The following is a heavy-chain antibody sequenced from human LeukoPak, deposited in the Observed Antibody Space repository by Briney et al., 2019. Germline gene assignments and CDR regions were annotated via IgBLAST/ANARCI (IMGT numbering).Heavy chain of an antibody. D-gene: IGHD3-16*01. Sequence: GGSLRLSCAASGFTFSSYAMSWVRQAPGKGLEWVAVISYDGSNKYYADSVKGRFTISRDNSKNTLYLQMNSLRAEDTAVYYCARYRHLYYWGQGTLVTVSS. V-gene: IGHV3-30-3*01. CDR3: ARYRHLYY. CDR2: ISYDGSNK. J-gene: IGHJ4*02. CDR1: GFTFSSYA.